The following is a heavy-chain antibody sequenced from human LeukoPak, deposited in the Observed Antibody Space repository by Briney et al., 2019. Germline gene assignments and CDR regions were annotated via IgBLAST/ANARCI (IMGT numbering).Heavy chain of an antibody. CDR1: GFTVSSNY. CDR3: AKEIAAAGTRYYYYYMGV. J-gene: IGHJ6*03. D-gene: IGHD6-13*01. Sequence: GGSLRLSCAASGFTVSSNYMSWVRQAPGKGLEWVSVIYSGGSTYYADSVKGRFTISRDNSKNTLYLQMNSLRAEDTAVYYCAKEIAAAGTRYYYYYMGVWGKGTTVTISS. CDR2: IYSGGST. V-gene: IGHV3-66*02.